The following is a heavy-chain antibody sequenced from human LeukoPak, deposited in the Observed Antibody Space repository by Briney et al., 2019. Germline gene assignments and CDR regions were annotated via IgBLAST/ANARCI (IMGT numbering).Heavy chain of an antibody. J-gene: IGHJ1*01. CDR2: ISAYNGNT. Sequence: GSVKVSCKASGYTFTFDGISWVRQAPGQGLKGMGWISAYNGNTNYAQKVLGRVAMTTDTSTTTACMELRSLRSDDTAVYFCARDDYGSGSFSPFLYCGQGELVTVSS. CDR3: ARDDYGSGSFSPFLY. CDR1: GYTFTFDG. D-gene: IGHD3-10*01. V-gene: IGHV1-18*01.